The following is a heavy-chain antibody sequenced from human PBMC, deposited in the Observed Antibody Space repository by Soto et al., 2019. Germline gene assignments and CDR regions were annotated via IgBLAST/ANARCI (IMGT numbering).Heavy chain of an antibody. CDR1: GFNFNNYA. Sequence: EVHLLESGGGLVQPGGSLRLSCVASGFNFNNYAMSWVRQAPGEGLECVSSIGGNNKTTTYADSVKGRFTISRDNSKNTLYLQMNSLRAEDTAVYYCAKDRSCNTASCYGIVDYWGQGTLVTVSS. J-gene: IGHJ4*02. V-gene: IGHV3-23*01. CDR3: AKDRSCNTASCYGIVDY. D-gene: IGHD2-2*01. CDR2: IGGNNKTT.